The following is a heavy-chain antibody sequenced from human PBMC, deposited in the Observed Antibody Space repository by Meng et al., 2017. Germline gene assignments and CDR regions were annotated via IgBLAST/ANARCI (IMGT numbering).Heavy chain of an antibody. D-gene: IGHD2-2*01. J-gene: IGHJ4*02. CDR1: GFTFDDYG. V-gene: IGHV3-20*04. CDR3: AKADRALVNPSTIDY. CDR2: INWNGGST. Sequence: GESLKISCAASGFTFDDYGMSWVRQAPGKGLEWVSGINWNGGSTGYADSVKGRFTISRDNAKNSLYLQMNSLRAEDTALYYCAKADRALVNPSTIDYWGQGTLVTVSS.